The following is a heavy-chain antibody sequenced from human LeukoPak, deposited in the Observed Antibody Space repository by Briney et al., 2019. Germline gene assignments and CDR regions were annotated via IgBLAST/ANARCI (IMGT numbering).Heavy chain of an antibody. D-gene: IGHD2-2*01. Sequence: GGSLRLSCAASGFTFSSYSMNWVRQAPGKGLEWVSSISSSSSYIYHADSVKGRFTISRGNAKNSLYLQMNSLRAEDTAVYYCARRARCSSTSCSRSYFDYWGQGTLVTVSS. V-gene: IGHV3-21*01. CDR3: ARRARCSSTSCSRSYFDY. CDR2: ISSSSSYI. CDR1: GFTFSSYS. J-gene: IGHJ4*02.